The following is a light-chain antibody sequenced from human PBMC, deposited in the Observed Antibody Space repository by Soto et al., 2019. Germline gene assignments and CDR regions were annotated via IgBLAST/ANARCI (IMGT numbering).Light chain of an antibody. J-gene: IGKJ4*01. CDR2: AAS. Sequence: DIQMTQSPSSLSASVGDRVTITCRASQSISSYLNWYQQKPGKAPKLLIYAASSLQSGVPSRFSGSGSGTDFTLTISSLQPEDSATYYCQQSYSTPGTFGGGTKVEIK. CDR1: QSISSY. CDR3: QQSYSTPGT. V-gene: IGKV1-39*01.